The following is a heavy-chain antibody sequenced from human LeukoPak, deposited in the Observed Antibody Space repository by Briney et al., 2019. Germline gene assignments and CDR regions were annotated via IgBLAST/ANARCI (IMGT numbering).Heavy chain of an antibody. J-gene: IGHJ4*02. V-gene: IGHV3-30*04. CDR1: GFTFSSYA. CDR2: ISYDGSNK. CDR3: ARDLYY. Sequence: PGRSLRLSCAASGFTFSSYAMHWVRQAPGKGLEWVAVISYDGSNKYYADSVKGRFTISRDNSKNTLYLQMNSLRAEDTAVYYCARDLYYWGQGTLVTVPS.